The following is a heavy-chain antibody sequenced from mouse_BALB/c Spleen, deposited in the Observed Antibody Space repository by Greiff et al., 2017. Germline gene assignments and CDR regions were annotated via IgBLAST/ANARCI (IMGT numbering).Heavy chain of an antibody. CDR1: GFTFSSYT. CDR2: ISNGGGST. Sequence: EVKLVESGGGLVQPGGSLKLSCAASGFTFSSYTMSWVRQTPEKRLEWVAYISNGGGSTYYPDTVKGRFTISRDNAKNTLYLQMSSLKSEDTAMYYCASHYDYDWFAYWGQGTLVTVSA. V-gene: IGHV5-12-2*01. J-gene: IGHJ3*01. CDR3: ASHYDYDWFAY. D-gene: IGHD2-4*01.